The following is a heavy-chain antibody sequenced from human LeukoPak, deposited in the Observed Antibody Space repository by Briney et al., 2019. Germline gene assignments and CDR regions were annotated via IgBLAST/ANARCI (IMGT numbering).Heavy chain of an antibody. J-gene: IGHJ5*02. CDR3: ARDRSETDIVVVPAANWFDP. Sequence: GGSLRLSCAASGFTFSSYAIHWVRQAPGKGLEWVAVISYDGSNKYYADSVKGRFTISRDNSKNTLYLQMNSLRAEDTAVYYCARDRSETDIVVVPAANWFDPWGQGTLVTVSS. CDR2: ISYDGSNK. D-gene: IGHD2-2*01. CDR1: GFTFSSYA. V-gene: IGHV3-30-3*01.